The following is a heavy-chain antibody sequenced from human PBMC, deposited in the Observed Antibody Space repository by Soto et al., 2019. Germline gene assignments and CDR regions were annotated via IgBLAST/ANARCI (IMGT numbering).Heavy chain of an antibody. CDR3: AKIPIIAVGIVATISGFYFDY. CDR2: ISGSGGST. CDR1: GFTFSDYW. V-gene: IGHV3-23*01. J-gene: IGHJ4*02. Sequence: PGGSLRLSCEASGFTFSDYWIHWVRQAPGRGLEWVSTISGSGGSTYYADSVKGRFTISRDNSKNTLYLQMNSLRAEDTALYFCAKIPIIAVGIVATISGFYFDYWRQGTLVTVSS. D-gene: IGHD5-12*01.